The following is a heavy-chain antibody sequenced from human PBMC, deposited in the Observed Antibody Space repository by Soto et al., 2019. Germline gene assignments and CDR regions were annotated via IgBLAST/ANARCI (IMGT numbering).Heavy chain of an antibody. CDR3: ALNYYDSSGYYYVGSGPQDYYYYGMDV. D-gene: IGHD3-22*01. CDR1: GGTFSMYA. Sequence: SVKVSCKASGGTFSMYAISCVLQAPLQGLEWMGGIIPIFGTANYAQKFQGRVTITADESTSTAHMELSSLRSEDTAVYYCALNYYDSSGYYYVGSGPQDYYYYGMDVWGQGTTVTVSS. J-gene: IGHJ6*02. CDR2: IIPIFGTA. V-gene: IGHV1-69*13.